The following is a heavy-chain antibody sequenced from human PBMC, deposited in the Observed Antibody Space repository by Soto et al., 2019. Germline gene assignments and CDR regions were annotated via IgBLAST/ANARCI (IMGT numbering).Heavy chain of an antibody. CDR1: GFPFSSYG. D-gene: IGHD6-13*01. V-gene: IGHV3-30*18. CDR2: ISYNGGSQ. CDR3: AKERDPCSHFEY. Sequence: QVQLVESGGAVVQPGRSLRLSCAASGFPFSSYGMHWVRQAPGKGLEWVAVISYNGGSQYYGDSVKGRFTISRDNSKNTLYLQIDSLRPEHTALYYCAKERDPCSHFEYWGLGTLVTVSS. J-gene: IGHJ4*02.